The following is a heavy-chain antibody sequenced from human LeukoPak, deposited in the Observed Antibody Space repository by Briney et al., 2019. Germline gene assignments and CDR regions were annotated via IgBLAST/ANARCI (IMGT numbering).Heavy chain of an antibody. Sequence: GSSVKVSCKASGGTFSSYAISWVRQPPGQGLERMGGMIPIFGTANYAQKFQGRVTITADESTSTAYMELSSLRSEDTAVYYCARRYCSSTSCYAYDYWGQGTLVTVSS. CDR1: GGTFSSYA. CDR3: ARRYCSSTSCYAYDY. V-gene: IGHV1-69*01. J-gene: IGHJ4*02. CDR2: MIPIFGTA. D-gene: IGHD2-2*01.